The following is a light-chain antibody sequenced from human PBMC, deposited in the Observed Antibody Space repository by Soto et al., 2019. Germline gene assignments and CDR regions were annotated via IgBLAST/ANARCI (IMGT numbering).Light chain of an antibody. CDR3: SSYTTTTSLVV. V-gene: IGLV2-14*03. J-gene: IGLJ2*01. Sequence: QSALTQPASVSGSPGQSITISCSGTSSDVGGYNFVSWYQVHPGKAPRLILYDVSSRPSGVSYRFSGSKSANTASLNISRLQAGDEADYYGSSYTTTTSLVVFGGGTKLTVL. CDR1: SSDVGGYNF. CDR2: DVS.